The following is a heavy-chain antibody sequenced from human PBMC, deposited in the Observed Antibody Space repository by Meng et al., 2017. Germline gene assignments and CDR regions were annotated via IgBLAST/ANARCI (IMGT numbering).Heavy chain of an antibody. Sequence: SETLSLTCTVSGGSISSGGYYWSWIRQHPGKGLEWIGYIYYSGSTYYNPSLKSRVTISVDTSKNQFSLKLSSVTAADTAVYYCARDPSNYGSGSGPWYFDLWGRGTLVTVSS. CDR1: GGSISSGGYY. CDR2: IYYSGST. J-gene: IGHJ2*01. D-gene: IGHD3-10*01. V-gene: IGHV4-31*03. CDR3: ARDPSNYGSGSGPWYFDL.